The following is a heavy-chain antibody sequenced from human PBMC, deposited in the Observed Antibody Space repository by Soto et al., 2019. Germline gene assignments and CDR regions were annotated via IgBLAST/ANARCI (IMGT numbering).Heavy chain of an antibody. CDR1: GFTFSSYA. CDR2: ISYDGGSNK. D-gene: IGHD5-12*01. J-gene: IGHJ6*02. Sequence: QVQLVESGGGVVQPGRSLRLSCAASGFTFSSYAMHWVRQAPGEGLEWVAVISYDGGSNKYYADSVKGRFTISRDNSRNTLYLQMNGLRAEDTAVYYCARVVATITDYYYGMDVWGQGTTVTVSS. CDR3: ARVVATITDYYYGMDV. V-gene: IGHV3-30-3*01.